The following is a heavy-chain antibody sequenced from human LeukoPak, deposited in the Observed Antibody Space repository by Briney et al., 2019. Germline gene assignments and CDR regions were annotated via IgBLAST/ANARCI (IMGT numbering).Heavy chain of an antibody. Sequence: GGSLRLSCAASGFTFDDYTMHWVRQAPGKGLEWVSLISWDGGSTYYADSVKGRFTISRDNSKNSLYLQMNSLRTEDTALYYCAKGYDVSSTNPRFDYWGQGTLATVSS. CDR2: ISWDGGST. D-gene: IGHD2-2*01. CDR3: AKGYDVSSTNPRFDY. CDR1: GFTFDDYT. V-gene: IGHV3-43*01. J-gene: IGHJ4*02.